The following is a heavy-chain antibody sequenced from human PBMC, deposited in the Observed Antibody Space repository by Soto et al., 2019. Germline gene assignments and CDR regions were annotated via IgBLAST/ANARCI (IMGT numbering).Heavy chain of an antibody. CDR2: INPEGNAK. CDR1: GFSINTYW. V-gene: IGHV3-7*01. Sequence: LRLSCSGFGFSINTYWMNWIRQTPGKGLEWVANINPEGNAKTYFDPVKGRFFVSRDNTRNSLDLQMTSLRVEDSAIYFCAAWDISNIWGQGILVTVSS. J-gene: IGHJ4*02. CDR3: AAWDISNI. D-gene: IGHD2-15*01.